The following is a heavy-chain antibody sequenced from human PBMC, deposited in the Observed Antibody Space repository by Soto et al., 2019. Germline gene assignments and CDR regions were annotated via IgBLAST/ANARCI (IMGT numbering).Heavy chain of an antibody. CDR3: AGDGGYCSGATCSAYY. J-gene: IGHJ4*02. D-gene: IGHD2-15*01. CDR1: GYTFTTFG. CDR2: INVDDDDT. V-gene: IGHV1-18*01. Sequence: QIQLVQSGAEVKKPGASVRISCKASGYTFTTFGISWVRQAPGQGLEWLGWINVDDDDTKYTQKLQGRVTITTDTPTNTAYMDLRSLRSDDTAVYYCAGDGGYCSGATCSAYYWGQGTLVTVSS.